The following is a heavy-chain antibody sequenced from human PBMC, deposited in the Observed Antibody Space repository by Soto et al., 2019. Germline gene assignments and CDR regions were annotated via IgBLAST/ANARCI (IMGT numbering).Heavy chain of an antibody. Sequence: QVQLVGSGGGVVQPGTSLRLSCAASGFTFSIYAMHWVRQAPEKGLEWVAVISSAGTNKNHADSVRGRFSISRDNSNNMRHLQMGNMRVDDTAVYYCVRSNSEAGWGQFDYWGQGTLVTVSS. D-gene: IGHD3-16*01. CDR3: VRSNSEAGWGQFDY. V-gene: IGHV3-30-3*01. J-gene: IGHJ4*02. CDR2: ISSAGTNK. CDR1: GFTFSIYA.